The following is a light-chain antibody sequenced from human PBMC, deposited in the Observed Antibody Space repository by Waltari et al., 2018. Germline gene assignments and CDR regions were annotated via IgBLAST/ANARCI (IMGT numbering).Light chain of an antibody. CDR1: SIHIRAVKS. Sequence: QSALTQPPSVSGSPGQSVTISFTGTSIHIRAVKSASWFQHYPGKAPKVIMFAVSERPSGVPDRFSGSKSGNTASLTISGLQSEDESHYFCCSYAGQFTWVFGGGTKLTVL. CDR2: AVS. V-gene: IGLV2-11*01. J-gene: IGLJ2*01. CDR3: CSYAGQFTWV.